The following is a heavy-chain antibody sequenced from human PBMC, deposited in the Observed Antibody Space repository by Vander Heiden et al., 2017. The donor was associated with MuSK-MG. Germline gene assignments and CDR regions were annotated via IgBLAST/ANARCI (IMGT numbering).Heavy chain of an antibody. V-gene: IGHV3-30*18. CDR3: AKDQYSSSWYGLGMDV. D-gene: IGHD6-13*01. CDR2: TSYDGTNR. J-gene: IGHJ6*02. CDR1: GFTFSNYG. Sequence: QVQLVESGGGVVQPGRSLRLSCAASGFTFSNYGMHWVRQAPGKGLEWVAVTSYDGTNRDYVDSVKGRFTISRDNSKNTLYLQMNSLRAEDTAVYYCAKDQYSSSWYGLGMDVWGQGTTVTVSS.